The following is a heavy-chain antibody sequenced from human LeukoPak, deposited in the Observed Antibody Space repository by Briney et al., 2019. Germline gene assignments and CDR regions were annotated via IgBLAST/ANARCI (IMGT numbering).Heavy chain of an antibody. V-gene: IGHV3-23*01. CDR1: GFTFSTYG. CDR2: ISGSGGST. CDR3: ARDHRGSSSYAFDI. J-gene: IGHJ3*02. Sequence: GGSLRLSCAASGFTFSTYGMSWVRQAPGKGLEWVSAISGSGGSTYYADSVKGRFTISRDNAKNSLYLQMNSLRAEDTAVYYCARDHRGSSSYAFDIWGQGTMVTVSS. D-gene: IGHD6-13*01.